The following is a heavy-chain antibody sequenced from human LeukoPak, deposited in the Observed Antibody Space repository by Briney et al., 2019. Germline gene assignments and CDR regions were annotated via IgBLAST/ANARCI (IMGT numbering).Heavy chain of an antibody. CDR2: ISSSGSTI. D-gene: IGHD3-10*02. V-gene: IGHV3-48*03. Sequence: PGGSLRLSCEDSGFTFSSYEMNWVRQAPGKGLEWVSYISSSGSTIYYADSVKGRFTISRDNAKNSLYPQMNSLRAEDTAVYYCAELGITMIGGVWGKGTTVTISS. CDR3: AELGITMIGGV. J-gene: IGHJ6*04. CDR1: GFTFSSYE.